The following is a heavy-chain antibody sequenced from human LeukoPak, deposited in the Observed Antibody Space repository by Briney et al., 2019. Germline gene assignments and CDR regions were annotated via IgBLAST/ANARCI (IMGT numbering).Heavy chain of an antibody. CDR1: GYSISSGYY. CDR2: IYHSGST. J-gene: IGHJ5*02. D-gene: IGHD3-10*01. V-gene: IGHV4-38-2*02. CDR3: ARHSRKYYYGSGSTWFDP. Sequence: SETLSLTCTVSGYSISSGYYWGWIRQPPGKGLEWIGSIYHSGSTYYNPSLKSRVTISVDTSKNQFSLKLSSVTAADTAVYYCARHSRKYYYGSGSTWFDPWGQGTLVTVSS.